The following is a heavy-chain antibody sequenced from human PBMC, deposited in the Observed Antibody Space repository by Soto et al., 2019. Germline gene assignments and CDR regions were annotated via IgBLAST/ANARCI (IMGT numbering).Heavy chain of an antibody. D-gene: IGHD2-15*01. Sequence: QVQLVQSGAEVKKPGASAKVSCKASGYTFTSYYMHWVRQAPGQGLEWMGIINPSGGSTSYAQKFQGRVTMTRDTSTSTVYMELSSLRSEDTAVYYCARDPHIVVVVAATRAYGMDVWGQGTTVTVSS. V-gene: IGHV1-46*01. J-gene: IGHJ6*02. CDR2: INPSGGST. CDR1: GYTFTSYY. CDR3: ARDPHIVVVVAATRAYGMDV.